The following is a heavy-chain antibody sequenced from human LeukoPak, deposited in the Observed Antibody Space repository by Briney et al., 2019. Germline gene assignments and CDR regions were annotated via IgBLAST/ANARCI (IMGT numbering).Heavy chain of an antibody. J-gene: IGHJ4*02. CDR3: ARPGRVTHFDY. CDR2: IYYSGST. Sequence: SSETLSLTCTVSGGSISSSSYYWGWIRQPPGKGLEWIGSIYYSGSTYYNPSLKTRVTTSVDTPKNQFSLKLSSVTAADTAVYYCARPGRVTHFDYWGQGTLVTVSS. D-gene: IGHD2-21*02. CDR1: GGSISSSSYY. V-gene: IGHV4-39*01.